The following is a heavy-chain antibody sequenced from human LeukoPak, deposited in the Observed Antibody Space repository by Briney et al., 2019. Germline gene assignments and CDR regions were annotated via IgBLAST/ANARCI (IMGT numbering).Heavy chain of an antibody. CDR1: GFTFSSYG. CDR3: AKHPQVDYDSDQDY. J-gene: IGHJ4*02. CDR2: ISYDGSNK. Sequence: PGGSLRLSCAASGFTFSSYGMHWVRQAPGKGLEWVAVISYDGSNKYCADSVKGRFTISRDNSKNTLYLQMNSLRAEDTAVYYCAKHPQVDYDSDQDYWGQGTLVTVSS. D-gene: IGHD3-3*01. V-gene: IGHV3-30*18.